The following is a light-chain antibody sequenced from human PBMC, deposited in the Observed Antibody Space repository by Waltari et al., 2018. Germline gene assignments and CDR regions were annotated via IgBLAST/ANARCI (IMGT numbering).Light chain of an antibody. CDR2: EVS. V-gene: IGLV2-14*01. CDR3: NSYTSSSSLDGSVV. J-gene: IGLJ2*01. Sequence: QSALTQPASVSGSPGQSITISRTGTNTDVGAYNYVSWFQQHPGKAPKLILYEVSNRPSGVPNRFSGSKSGNTASLTISGLQAEDEADYYCNSYTSSSSLDGSVVFGGGTKVTVL. CDR1: NTDVGAYNY.